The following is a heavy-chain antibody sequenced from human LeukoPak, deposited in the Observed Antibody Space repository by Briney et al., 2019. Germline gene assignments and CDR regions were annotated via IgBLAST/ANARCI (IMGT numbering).Heavy chain of an antibody. V-gene: IGHV3-7*01. Sequence: GGSLRLSCAASGFTFSSYWMSWVRQAPGKGLEWVANIKPDGREKYYLDSVKGRFTISRDNVKKSLYLQMNSLGAEDTAVYYCARGDFNDNGDYVDAFDIWGHGTMVTVSS. CDR1: GFTFSSYW. J-gene: IGHJ3*02. D-gene: IGHD4-17*01. CDR3: ARGDFNDNGDYVDAFDI. CDR2: IKPDGREK.